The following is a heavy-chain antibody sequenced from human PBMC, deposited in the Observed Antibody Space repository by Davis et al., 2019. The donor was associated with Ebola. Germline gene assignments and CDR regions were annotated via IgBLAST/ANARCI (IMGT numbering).Heavy chain of an antibody. CDR1: GFSFTNYW. V-gene: IGHV5-51*01. J-gene: IGHJ4*02. D-gene: IGHD3-10*01. CDR2: IYADDSDT. Sequence: GESLKISCKGSGFSFTNYWIGWVRQMPGKGLEWMGMIYADDSDTRYSPSFQGQVTVSADKSITTAFLQWSSLKASDTAMYYCARRPGFGESGPDYWGQGTLVTVPS. CDR3: ARRPGFGESGPDY.